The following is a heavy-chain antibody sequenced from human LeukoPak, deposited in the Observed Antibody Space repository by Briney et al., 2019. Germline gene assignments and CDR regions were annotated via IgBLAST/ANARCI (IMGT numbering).Heavy chain of an antibody. CDR3: ATSRGYNSGYRALELPPSPID. V-gene: IGHV3-21*01. D-gene: IGHD5-18*01. CDR1: GFTFSSYE. Sequence: GGSLRLSCAASGFTFSSYEMNWVRQAPGKGLEWVSSISSSSLYIYYADSVKGRFTISRDNAKNSLFLQMNSLRAEDTAAYYCATSRGYNSGYRALELPPSPIDWGQGTLVTVSS. CDR2: ISSSSLYI. J-gene: IGHJ4*02.